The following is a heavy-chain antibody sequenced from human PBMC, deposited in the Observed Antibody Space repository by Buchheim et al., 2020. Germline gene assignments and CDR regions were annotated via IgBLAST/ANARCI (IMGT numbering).Heavy chain of an antibody. CDR2: ISYDGSNK. CDR1: GFTFSGYG. D-gene: IGHD5-12*01. CDR3: AKESGYSGKLGPDY. Sequence: QVQLVESGGGVVQPGRSLRLSCAASGFTFSGYGMHWVRQAPGKGLEWVAVISYDGSNKYYADSVKGRFTISRDNSKNTLYLQMNSLRAEDTAVYYCAKESGYSGKLGPDYWGQGTL. V-gene: IGHV3-30*18. J-gene: IGHJ4*02.